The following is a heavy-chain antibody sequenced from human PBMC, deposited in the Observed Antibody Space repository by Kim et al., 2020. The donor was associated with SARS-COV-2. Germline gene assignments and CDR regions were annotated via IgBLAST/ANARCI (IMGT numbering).Heavy chain of an antibody. CDR3: AKITYYYDSSGPPQYNWFDP. J-gene: IGHJ5*02. V-gene: IGHV4-38-2*02. D-gene: IGHD3-22*01. CDR1: DYSISSGHY. CDR2: IYHSGNT. Sequence: SETLSLTCTVSDYSISSGHYWGWIRQPPGKGLEWIGSIYHSGNTYYNPSLKSRVTISVDTSKNQFSLKLSSVTAADTAVYYCAKITYYYDSSGPPQYNWFDPWGQGTLVSVSS.